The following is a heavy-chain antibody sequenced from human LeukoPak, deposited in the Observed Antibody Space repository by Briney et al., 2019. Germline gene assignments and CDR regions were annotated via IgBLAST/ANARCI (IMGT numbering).Heavy chain of an antibody. Sequence: ASVPVSRKESRYTFTNYKIHWVRPPPGQGLEWMGIISQRDDNTKYARKFQGRVTLTGDTSTSTAYMELSSRTFEDTRVYYCAGDCGIYSADSWGQGTLVTVSS. CDR1: RYTFTNYK. J-gene: IGHJ4*02. D-gene: IGHD1-26*01. CDR2: ISQRDDNT. CDR3: AGDCGIYSADS. V-gene: IGHV1-46*01.